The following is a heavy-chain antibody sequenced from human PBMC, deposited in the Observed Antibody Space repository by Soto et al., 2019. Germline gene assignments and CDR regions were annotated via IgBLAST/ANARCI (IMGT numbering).Heavy chain of an antibody. D-gene: IGHD3-10*01. CDR1: GYSFTSYW. Sequence: PGESLKISCKGSGYSFTSYWISWVRQMPGKGLEWMGRIDPSDSYTNYSPSFQGHVTISADKSISTAYLQWSSLKASDTAVYYCARDSGYGSGTAVNHYLDYWGHGTLVTVSS. J-gene: IGHJ4*01. CDR3: ARDSGYGSGTAVNHYLDY. CDR2: IDPSDSYT. V-gene: IGHV5-10-1*01.